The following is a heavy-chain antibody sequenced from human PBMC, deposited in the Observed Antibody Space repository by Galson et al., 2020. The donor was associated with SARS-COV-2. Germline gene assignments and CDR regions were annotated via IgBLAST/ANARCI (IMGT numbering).Heavy chain of an antibody. Sequence: ASVKVSCKASGYTFTSYGISWVRQAPGQGLDWMGWISGYNGYTKYAQKLQGRVTMTPDTSTTTAYMGLRSLRSDDTAVYYCARESERLSPDSGSSGYHYYGMDVWGQGTTVTVSS. J-gene: IGHJ6*02. D-gene: IGHD6-6*01. V-gene: IGHV1-18*01. CDR1: GYTFTSYG. CDR2: ISGYNGYT. CDR3: ARESERLSPDSGSSGYHYYGMDV.